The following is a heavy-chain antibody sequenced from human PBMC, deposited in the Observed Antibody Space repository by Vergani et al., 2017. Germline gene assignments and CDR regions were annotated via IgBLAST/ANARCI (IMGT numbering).Heavy chain of an antibody. J-gene: IGHJ4*02. Sequence: QMQLVQSGPEVKKPGTSVKVSCKASGFTFISSAMQWVRQARGQRLEWIGWIVVGSGNTNYAQKFQERVTITRDMSTSTAYMELSSLRSEDTALYYCAAVADILTGYYTVFDYWGQGTLVTVSS. V-gene: IGHV1-58*02. CDR1: GFTFISSA. D-gene: IGHD3-9*01. CDR3: AAVADILTGYYTVFDY. CDR2: IVVGSGNT.